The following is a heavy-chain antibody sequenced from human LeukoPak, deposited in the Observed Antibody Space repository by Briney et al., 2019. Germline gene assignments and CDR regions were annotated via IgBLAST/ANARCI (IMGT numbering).Heavy chain of an antibody. CDR3: ARVHIRGYSYGSHFDY. CDR2: IWYDGSNK. CDR1: GFTFSSYG. J-gene: IGHJ4*02. D-gene: IGHD5-18*01. V-gene: IGHV3-33*01. Sequence: LPGVSLRLSCAASGFTFSSYGMHWVRQAPGKGLEWVAVIWYDGSNKYYADSVKGRFTISRDNSKNTLYLQMNSLRAEDTAVYYCARVHIRGYSYGSHFDYWGQGTLVTVSS.